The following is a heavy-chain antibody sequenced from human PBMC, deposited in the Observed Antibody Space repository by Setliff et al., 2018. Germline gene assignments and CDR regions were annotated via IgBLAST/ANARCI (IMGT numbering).Heavy chain of an antibody. CDR1: GYSISSGYI. Sequence: ETLSLTCTVSGYSISSGYIWGWIRQPPGKGLEWVGNIGHTGSINYNPSLKSRLTISRDTSKNQVSLKLNSVTATDTAVYYCARDLGHGGDSDYWGLGILVTVSS. D-gene: IGHD2-21*02. CDR2: IGHTGSI. J-gene: IGHJ4*02. V-gene: IGHV4-38-2*02. CDR3: ARDLGHGGDSDY.